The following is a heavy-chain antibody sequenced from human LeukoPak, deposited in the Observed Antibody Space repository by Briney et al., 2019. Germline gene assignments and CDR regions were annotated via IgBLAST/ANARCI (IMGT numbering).Heavy chain of an antibody. CDR3: ARASYDYVWGSSHIDI. Sequence: ASVKVSCKAPGYTFTGYYMHWVRQAPGQGLEWMGWINPNSGGTNYAQKFQGRVTMTRDTSISTAYMELSRLRSDDTAVYYCARASYDYVWGSSHIDIWGQGTMVTVSS. D-gene: IGHD3-16*01. CDR1: GYTFTGYY. J-gene: IGHJ3*02. V-gene: IGHV1-2*02. CDR2: INPNSGGT.